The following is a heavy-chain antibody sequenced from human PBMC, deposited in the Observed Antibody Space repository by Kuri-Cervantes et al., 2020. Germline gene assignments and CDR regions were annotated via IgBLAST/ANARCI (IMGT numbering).Heavy chain of an antibody. D-gene: IGHD3-22*01. Sequence: SLKISCAASGFTFDDYAMHWVRQAPGKGLEWVSGISWNSGSIGYADSVKGRFTISRDNAKNSLYLQMNSLRAEDTALYYCARGGYYYDTSGYYPSTAPADYWGQGTLVTVSS. CDR3: ARGGYYYDTSGYYPSTAPADY. J-gene: IGHJ4*02. CDR2: ISWNSGSI. V-gene: IGHV3-9*01. CDR1: GFTFDDYA.